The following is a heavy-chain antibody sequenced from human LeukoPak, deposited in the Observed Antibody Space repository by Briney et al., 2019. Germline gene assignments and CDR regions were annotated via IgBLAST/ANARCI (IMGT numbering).Heavy chain of an antibody. CDR3: ARDRYDILTGPAVYYYYYGMDV. D-gene: IGHD3-9*01. Sequence: ASVKVSCKASGYSFTGYYMYWVRQAPGQGLEWMGWINPNSGGTNYAQKFQDRVTMSRDTSISTAYMELSRLRSDDTAVYYCARDRYDILTGPAVYYYYYGMDVWGQGTTVTVSS. V-gene: IGHV1-2*02. CDR1: GYSFTGYY. CDR2: INPNSGGT. J-gene: IGHJ6*02.